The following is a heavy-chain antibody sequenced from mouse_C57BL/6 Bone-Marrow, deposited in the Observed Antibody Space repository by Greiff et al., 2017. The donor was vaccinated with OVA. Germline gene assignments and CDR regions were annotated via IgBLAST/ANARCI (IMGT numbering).Heavy chain of an antibody. Sequence: EVKLVESGGDLVKPGGSLKLSCAASGFTFSSYGMPWVRQTPDKRLEWVATISSGGSYTYYPDSVKGRFTISRDNAKNTLYLQMSSLKSEDTAMYCCARGASLVDYWGQGTTLTVSS. CDR1: GFTFSSYG. CDR3: ARGASLVDY. D-gene: IGHD3-1*01. CDR2: ISSGGSYT. V-gene: IGHV5-6*02. J-gene: IGHJ2*01.